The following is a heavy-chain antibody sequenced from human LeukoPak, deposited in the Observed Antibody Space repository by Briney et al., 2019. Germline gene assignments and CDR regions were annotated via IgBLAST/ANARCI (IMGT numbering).Heavy chain of an antibody. Sequence: GGSLRLSCAVSGFTFTDYRMNWVRQAPGKGLEWVASIRQDGGEKSYLDSVKGRFTISRDNTKNSLYLQINSLRTEDTAVYYCARDGTAAGLYFDLWGQGTLVTVSS. CDR2: IRQDGGEK. J-gene: IGHJ4*01. CDR1: GFTFTDYR. V-gene: IGHV3-7*01. CDR3: ARDGTAAGLYFDL. D-gene: IGHD6-13*01.